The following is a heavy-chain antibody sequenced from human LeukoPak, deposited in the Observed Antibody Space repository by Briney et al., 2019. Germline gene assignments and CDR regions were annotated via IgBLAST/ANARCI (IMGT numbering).Heavy chain of an antibody. CDR2: IKGDGSEK. D-gene: IGHD3-22*01. V-gene: IGHV3-7*01. CDR3: ARDRGWRSSGYYLYYFDF. CDR1: GFMFSSNW. Sequence: GGSLRLSCAASGFMFSSNWMSWVRLAPGKGLEWVASIKGDGSEKYYVDSVKGRFTISRDNAKNSLYLQMNSLRAEDTAVYYCARDRGWRSSGYYLYYFDFWGQGTLVTVSS. J-gene: IGHJ4*02.